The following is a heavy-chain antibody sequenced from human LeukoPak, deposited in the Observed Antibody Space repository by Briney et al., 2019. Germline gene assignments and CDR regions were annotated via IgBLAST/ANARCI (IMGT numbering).Heavy chain of an antibody. CDR2: IIPIFGTA. Sequence: GASVKVSCKASGGTFSSYAISWVRQAPGQGLEWMGGIIPIFGTANYAQKFQGRVTITADESTSTAYVELSSLRSEDTAVYYCARSEQDGYNLNWFDPWGQGTLVTVSS. D-gene: IGHD5-24*01. J-gene: IGHJ5*02. CDR1: GGTFSSYA. CDR3: ARSEQDGYNLNWFDP. V-gene: IGHV1-69*13.